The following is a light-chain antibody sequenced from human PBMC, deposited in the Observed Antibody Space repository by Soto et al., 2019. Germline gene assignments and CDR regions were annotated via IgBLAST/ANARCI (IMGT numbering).Light chain of an antibody. J-gene: IGKJ4*01. CDR3: QQFGSLIT. CDR1: QSITNNY. CDR2: DTS. Sequence: DIVLTQSPATLSLSPGERATLSCGASQSITNNYLAWYQQKTGLAPRLLIYDTSKRATGIPDRFSGSGSGTDFTLTISRLEPEDLAAYYCQQFGSLITFGGGTKVEIK. V-gene: IGKV3D-20*01.